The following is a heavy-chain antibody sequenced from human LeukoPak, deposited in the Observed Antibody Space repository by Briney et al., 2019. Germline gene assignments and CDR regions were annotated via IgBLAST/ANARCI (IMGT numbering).Heavy chain of an antibody. Sequence: ASVKVSCKASGYTFTGYYMHWVRQAPGQGLEWMGWINPNSGGTNYAQKFQGRVTMTRDTSISTAYMELSRLRSDDTAVYYCARDSPTYGGNYNDYWGQGTLVTVSS. CDR3: ARDSPTYGGNYNDY. CDR1: GYTFTGYY. CDR2: INPNSGGT. D-gene: IGHD4-17*01. J-gene: IGHJ4*02. V-gene: IGHV1-2*02.